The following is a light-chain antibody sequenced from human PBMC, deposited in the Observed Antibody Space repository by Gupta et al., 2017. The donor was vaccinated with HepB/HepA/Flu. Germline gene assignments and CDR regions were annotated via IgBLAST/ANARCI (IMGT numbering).Light chain of an antibody. CDR2: RNN. CDR1: SSNIGSNY. J-gene: IGLJ1*01. V-gene: IGLV1-47*01. Sequence: QSVLTQPPSASGTPGQRVTIPCSGTSSNIGSNYVYWYQQLPGTAPKLVIYRNNQRPSGVPDRFSGSKSGNSASLAISGLRSEDEADYYCEAWDDSLSAEVFGTGTKVTVL. CDR3: EAWDDSLSAEV.